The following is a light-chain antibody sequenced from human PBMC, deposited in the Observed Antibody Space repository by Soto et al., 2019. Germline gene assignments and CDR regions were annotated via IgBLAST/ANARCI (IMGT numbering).Light chain of an antibody. CDR2: GAS. CDR1: QSVSSRY. J-gene: IGKJ2*01. Sequence: EIVLTQSPGTLSLSPGERATLSCRASQSVSSRYLAWYQQKPGQAPSLLIYGASSRATGIPDRFSGSGSGTDFTLTISRLEAEDFAVYYCQQYDSSPPYTFGQGTKLEIK. V-gene: IGKV3-20*01. CDR3: QQYDSSPPYT.